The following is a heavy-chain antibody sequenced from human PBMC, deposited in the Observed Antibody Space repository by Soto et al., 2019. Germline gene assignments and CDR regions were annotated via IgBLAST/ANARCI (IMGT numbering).Heavy chain of an antibody. CDR2: IHRDGSST. V-gene: IGHV3-74*01. CDR3: ARWDSSSSHYYYGMDV. Sequence: GSLRLSCAASGFTFSSYWMHWVRQAPGKGLVWVSRIHRDGSSTTYADSVKGRFTISRDNAKNTLYLQLSSLRAEDTAVYYCARWDSSSSHYYYGMDVWGQGTTVTVAS. CDR1: GFTFSSYW. D-gene: IGHD6-6*01. J-gene: IGHJ6*02.